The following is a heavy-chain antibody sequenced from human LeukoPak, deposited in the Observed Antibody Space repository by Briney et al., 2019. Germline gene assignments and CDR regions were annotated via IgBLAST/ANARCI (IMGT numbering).Heavy chain of an antibody. CDR3: SLGELSLMGVFDI. CDR1: GYTFTSYG. D-gene: IGHD3-16*02. Sequence: ATVKVSCKASGYTFTSYGISWVRQDPGQGLEWMGWISAYNGNTNYAQKLQGRVTMTTDTSTSTAYMEQRSLRSDDTAVYYCSLGELSLMGVFDIWGQGTMVTVSS. J-gene: IGHJ3*02. V-gene: IGHV1-18*01. CDR2: ISAYNGNT.